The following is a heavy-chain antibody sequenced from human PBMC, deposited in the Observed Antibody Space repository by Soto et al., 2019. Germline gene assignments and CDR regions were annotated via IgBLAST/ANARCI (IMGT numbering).Heavy chain of an antibody. CDR1: GYTFTSYY. J-gene: IGHJ5*02. CDR3: ARDCEYCSGRMVGFDP. CDR2: INPSGGST. D-gene: IGHD2-15*01. V-gene: IGHV1-46*01. Sequence: QVQLVQSGAEVKKPGASVKVSCKASGYTFTSYYMHWVRQAPGQGLEWMGIINPSGGSTSYAQKFQGRVTMTRDTSTSTVYMELSSLRSEDTAVYYCARDCEYCSGRMVGFDPWGQGTLVTVSS.